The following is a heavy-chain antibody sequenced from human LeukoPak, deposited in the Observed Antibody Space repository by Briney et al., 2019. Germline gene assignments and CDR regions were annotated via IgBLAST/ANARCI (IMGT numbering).Heavy chain of an antibody. D-gene: IGHD6-19*01. CDR1: EFSVGSNY. CDR2: IYSGGST. J-gene: IGHJ4*02. V-gene: IGHV3-66*01. Sequence: GGSLRLSCAASEFSVGSNYMTWVRQAPGKGLEWVSLIYSGGSTYYADSVKGRFTISRDNSKNTLYLQMNSLRAEDTAVYYCAKRASPRAEWLVDYWGQGTLVTVSS. CDR3: AKRASPRAEWLVDY.